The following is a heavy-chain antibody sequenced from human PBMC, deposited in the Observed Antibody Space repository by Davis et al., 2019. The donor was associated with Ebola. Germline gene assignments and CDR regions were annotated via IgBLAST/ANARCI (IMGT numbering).Heavy chain of an antibody. CDR1: GFTFGDYA. J-gene: IGHJ4*02. CDR2: IRSKAYGGTT. D-gene: IGHD3-3*01. CDR3: TRGYSDFWSGNFDY. V-gene: IGHV3-49*03. Sequence: GESLKISCTASGFTFGDYAMSWFRQAPGKGLEWVGFIRSKAYGGTTEYAASVKGRFTISRDDSKSIAYLQMNSLKTEDTAVYYCTRGYSDFWSGNFDYWGQGTLVTVSS.